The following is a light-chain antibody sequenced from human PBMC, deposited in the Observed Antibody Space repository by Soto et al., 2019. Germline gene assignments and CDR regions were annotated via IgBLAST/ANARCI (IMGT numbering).Light chain of an antibody. Sequence: IQMTQSPSTLSASVGDTVTITCRASESIYSWLAWYKQIPGQAPQLLIYKTSTLQGGVPSRFSGSGSGAEYILTISSLQPDEFASSYCQEYNTHPRTFGEGTKVVNK. CDR1: ESIYSW. J-gene: IGKJ4*02. CDR2: KTS. V-gene: IGKV1-5*03. CDR3: QEYNTHPRT.